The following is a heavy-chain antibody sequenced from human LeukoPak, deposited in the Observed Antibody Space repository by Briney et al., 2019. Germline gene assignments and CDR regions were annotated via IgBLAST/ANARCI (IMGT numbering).Heavy chain of an antibody. CDR2: IFHTGST. CDR3: ASNLFLEWLLSPGGDDY. V-gene: IGHV4-38-2*02. J-gene: IGHJ4*02. CDR1: GDSISSGNY. D-gene: IGHD3-3*01. Sequence: SETLSLTCTVSGDSISSGNYWGWIRQPPGKGLEWIGSIFHTGSTYFNLSLKSRVTISVDTSKNQFSLKVTSVTAADTAVYYCASNLFLEWLLSPGGDDYWGQGILVTVSS.